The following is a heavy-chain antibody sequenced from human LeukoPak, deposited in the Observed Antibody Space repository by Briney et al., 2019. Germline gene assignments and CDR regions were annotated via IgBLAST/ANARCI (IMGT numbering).Heavy chain of an antibody. CDR3: ARGLRDACSGGKCYPVWFDA. V-gene: IGHV3-11*04. CDR2: ILPSGSTR. CDR1: GFTFSDSY. D-gene: IGHD2-15*01. J-gene: IGHJ5*02. Sequence: PGGSLRLSCAASGFTFSDSYMSWIRQSPGRGLEWLSYILPSGSTRFYADSVKGRLTISRDNANNLLYLQMNSLGVADTAVYFCARGLRDACSGGKCYPVWFDAWGQGSLVTVSS.